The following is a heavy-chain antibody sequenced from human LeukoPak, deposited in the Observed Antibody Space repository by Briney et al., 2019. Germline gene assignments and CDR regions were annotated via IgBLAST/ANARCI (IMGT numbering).Heavy chain of an antibody. D-gene: IGHD5-12*01. CDR1: GLTFHNYP. CDR2: ITGNGAAT. J-gene: IGHJ4*02. CDR3: ATDRRPYNEQSGF. Sequence: GGSLRLSCSVAGLTFHNYPMTWVRQAPGKGLEWVSSITGNGAATYYGDSVQGRFIISRDNSKSTVSLQLNNLRAEDTAVYFCATDRRPYNEQSGFWGQGTLVTVSS. V-gene: IGHV3-23*01.